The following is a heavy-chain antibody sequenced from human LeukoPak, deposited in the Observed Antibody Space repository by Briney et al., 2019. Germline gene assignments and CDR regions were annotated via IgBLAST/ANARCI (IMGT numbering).Heavy chain of an antibody. D-gene: IGHD1-26*01. Sequence: GGSLRLSCAASGFTFSSYAMSWVRQAPGKGLEWVSAIGGSGGSTYYADSVKGRFTISRDNSKNTLYLQMNSLRAEDTAVYYCAKDRWELLRWIDYWGQGTLVTVSS. CDR2: IGGSGGST. CDR3: AKDRWELLRWIDY. V-gene: IGHV3-23*01. CDR1: GFTFSSYA. J-gene: IGHJ4*02.